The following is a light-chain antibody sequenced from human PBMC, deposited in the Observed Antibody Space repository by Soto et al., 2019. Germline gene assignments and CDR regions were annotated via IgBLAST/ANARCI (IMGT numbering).Light chain of an antibody. CDR1: QSVSSSY. Sequence: VLTQSPPTVTMSXGERATLTXXXSQSVSSSYLAWYQQKPGQAPRLLIYGASTRATGVPARFSGGGSGTEFTLTITSLQSEDFAVYWCQQYNNWPLTFGPGTRLEIK. J-gene: IGKJ5*01. CDR2: GAS. V-gene: IGKV3D-15*01. CDR3: QQYNNWPLT.